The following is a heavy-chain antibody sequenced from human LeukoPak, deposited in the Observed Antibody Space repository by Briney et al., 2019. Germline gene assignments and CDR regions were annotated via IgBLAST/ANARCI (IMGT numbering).Heavy chain of an antibody. J-gene: IGHJ4*02. D-gene: IGHD3-22*01. CDR3: ARDRQIVVVPEGIVDY. Sequence: GRSLRLSCAASGFTFSSYAMHWVRQAPGKGLEWVAVISYDGSNKYYADSVKGRFTISRDNSKNTLYLQMNSLRAEDTAVYYCARDRQIVVVPEGIVDYWGQGTLVTVSS. CDR2: ISYDGSNK. V-gene: IGHV3-30-3*01. CDR1: GFTFSSYA.